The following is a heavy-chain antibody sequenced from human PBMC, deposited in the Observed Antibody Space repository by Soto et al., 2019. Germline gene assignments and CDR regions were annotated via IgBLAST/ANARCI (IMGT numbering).Heavy chain of an antibody. CDR1: GFTVSNNY. Sequence: GGSLRLSCAASGFTVSNNYMSWVRQAPGKGLEWVSVIYSGGTTYYADSVKGRFTISRDNSKNTLYLQMNSLRAEDTAVYYCARDGCSSGSCYSGYFDYWGQGALVTVSS. D-gene: IGHD2-15*01. V-gene: IGHV3-53*01. CDR2: IYSGGTT. J-gene: IGHJ4*02. CDR3: ARDGCSSGSCYSGYFDY.